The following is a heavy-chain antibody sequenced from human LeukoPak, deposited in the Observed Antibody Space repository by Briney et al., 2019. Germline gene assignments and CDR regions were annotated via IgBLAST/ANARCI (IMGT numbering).Heavy chain of an antibody. Sequence: GRSLRLSCAASGFTFDDYAMSWVRQAPGKGLEWVSAISGSGGSTYYADSVKGRFTISRDNSKNTLYLQMNSLRAEDTAVYYCAKEVIVGVSFDYWGQGTLVTVSS. D-gene: IGHD1-26*01. CDR1: GFTFDDYA. V-gene: IGHV3-23*01. CDR2: ISGSGGST. CDR3: AKEVIVGVSFDY. J-gene: IGHJ4*02.